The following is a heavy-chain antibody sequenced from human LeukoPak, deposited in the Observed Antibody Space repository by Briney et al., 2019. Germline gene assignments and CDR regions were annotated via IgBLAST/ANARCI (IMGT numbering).Heavy chain of an antibody. CDR1: GFTFNSYE. J-gene: IGHJ4*02. Sequence: PGGSLRLSCAVSGFTFNSYEMNWVRQAPGKGLEWVSYISSSGNNIYYADSVKGRFTISRDNAKNSLYLQMSSLRAEDTAVYCCARDKGSVVDYWGQGTVVTVSS. V-gene: IGHV3-48*03. CDR3: ARDKGSVVDY. D-gene: IGHD5/OR15-5a*01. CDR2: ISSSGNNI.